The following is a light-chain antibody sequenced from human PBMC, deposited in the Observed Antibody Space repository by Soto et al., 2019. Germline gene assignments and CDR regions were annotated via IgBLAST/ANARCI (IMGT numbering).Light chain of an antibody. V-gene: IGKV1-39*01. CDR1: QSISSY. J-gene: IGKJ1*01. Sequence: DIQMTPSPSSLSASVGDRVTITCRASQSISSYLNWYQQKPGKAPKLLIYAASSLQSGVQSRFSGSGSGTDSILTISSLQPEDFATYYCQQSYSTPRTFGQGTKVEIK. CDR2: AAS. CDR3: QQSYSTPRT.